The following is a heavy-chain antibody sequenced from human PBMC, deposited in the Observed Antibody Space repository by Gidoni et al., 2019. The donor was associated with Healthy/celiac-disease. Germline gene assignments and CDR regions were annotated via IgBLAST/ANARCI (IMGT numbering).Heavy chain of an antibody. Sequence: QVQLVESGGGVAQPGRSLRLSCAPSGFTFSSYGMHWVRQAPGKGLEWVAVIWYDGSNKYYADSVKGRFTISRDNSKNTLYLQMNSLRAEDTAVYYCARDYMFYGMDVWGQGTTVTVSS. CDR3: ARDYMFYGMDV. D-gene: IGHD3-10*02. V-gene: IGHV3-33*01. J-gene: IGHJ6*02. CDR1: GFTFSSYG. CDR2: IWYDGSNK.